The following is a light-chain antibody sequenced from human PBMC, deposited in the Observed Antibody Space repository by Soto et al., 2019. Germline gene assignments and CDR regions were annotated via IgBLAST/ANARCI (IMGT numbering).Light chain of an antibody. J-gene: IGLJ3*02. Sequence: QSVLTQPPSASQTPGQRVTISCPGTSSNIGSNYVSWYQQLPGTAPKLLIYRNNQRPSGVPDRFSGSKSGTSASLAISGLRSEDEADYYCASRDDNLSGHWMFGGGTQLTVL. CDR3: ASRDDNLSGHWM. V-gene: IGLV1-47*01. CDR1: SSNIGSNY. CDR2: RNN.